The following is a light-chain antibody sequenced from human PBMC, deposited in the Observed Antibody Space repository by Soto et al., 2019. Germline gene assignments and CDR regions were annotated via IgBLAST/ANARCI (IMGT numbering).Light chain of an antibody. V-gene: IGKV2-28*01. Sequence: DFMMSQSSLSLPVTLGEPASISCRSGQSLQHRNGYNYLAWYLQKPGQSPRLLIYLGSLRASGVPDRFRGSGSGTDFTLKISRVEAEDVGVYYCMKALQTPITFGQGTRLEIE. CDR2: LGS. J-gene: IGKJ5*01. CDR3: MKALQTPIT. CDR1: QSLQHRNGYNY.